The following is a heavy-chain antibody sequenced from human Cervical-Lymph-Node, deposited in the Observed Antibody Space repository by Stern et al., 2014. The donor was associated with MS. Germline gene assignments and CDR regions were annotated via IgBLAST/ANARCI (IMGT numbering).Heavy chain of an antibody. Sequence: QVQLGQSGAEVKKPGSSVKVSCKASGDSLSRFAISWVRQAPGQGLEWMGGIIPISGKANYAQKFQGRVKLIADESTSTAYMELSSLKSEDAAVYYCASSYTGWDNPFHFYGMDVWGQGTTVTVSS. V-gene: IGHV1-69*01. CDR1: GDSLSRFA. CDR3: ASSYTGWDNPFHFYGMDV. D-gene: IGHD6-19*01. CDR2: IIPISGKA. J-gene: IGHJ6*02.